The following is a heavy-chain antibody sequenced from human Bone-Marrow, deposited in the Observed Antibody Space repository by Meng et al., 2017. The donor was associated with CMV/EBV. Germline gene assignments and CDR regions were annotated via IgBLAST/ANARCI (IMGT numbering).Heavy chain of an antibody. J-gene: IGHJ4*02. D-gene: IGHD6-19*01. CDR1: GYTFTSYD. CDR3: ATGVADFEY. Sequence: QVEPVQSGAEVKEPGDSVKVSCKASGYTFTSYDINSVRQAAGQGLEWMGWMDPNSGNTDYAQKFQGRVTMTRNISKSTAYMDLSSLRSEDTAVYYCATGVADFEYWGQGTLVTVSS. V-gene: IGHV1-8*01. CDR2: MDPNSGNT.